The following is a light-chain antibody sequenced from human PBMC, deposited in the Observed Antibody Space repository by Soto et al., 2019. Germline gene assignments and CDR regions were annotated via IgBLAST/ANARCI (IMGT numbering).Light chain of an antibody. CDR1: QSVSSS. J-gene: IGKJ1*01. CDR3: QQYDNWLWT. Sequence: EMVMTQSPATLSVSPGEKATLSCRASQSVSSSLAWYQQIPGQAPRLLIYGASTRATAIPARFSGSGSGTDFTLTISSLQSEDFAIYYCQQYDNWLWTFGQGTKVEIK. V-gene: IGKV3-15*01. CDR2: GAS.